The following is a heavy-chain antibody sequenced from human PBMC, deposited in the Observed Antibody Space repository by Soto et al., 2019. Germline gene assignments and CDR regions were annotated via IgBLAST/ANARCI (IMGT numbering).Heavy chain of an antibody. V-gene: IGHV3-11*01. D-gene: IGHD5-12*01. Sequence: GGSLRLSCAASGFTFSDYYMSWIRQAPGKGLEWVSYISSSGSTIYYADSVKGRFTISRDNAKNSLYLQMNSLRAEDTAVYYCARVKWLRPLGVGVSYYFDYWGQGTLVTVSS. J-gene: IGHJ4*02. CDR3: ARVKWLRPLGVGVSYYFDY. CDR2: ISSSGSTI. CDR1: GFTFSDYY.